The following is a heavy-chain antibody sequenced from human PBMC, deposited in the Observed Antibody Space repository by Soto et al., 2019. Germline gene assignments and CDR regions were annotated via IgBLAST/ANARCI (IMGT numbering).Heavy chain of an antibody. CDR1: GDSVPSNSAA. J-gene: IGHJ6*02. CDR2: TYYRSKWYN. V-gene: IGHV6-1*01. Sequence: SQTLSLTCAISGDSVPSNSAAWNWIRQSPSRGLEWLGRTYYRSKWYNDHAVSVKSRITINPDTSKNQFSLQLNSVTPEDTAVYYCARVVHDYVWGSYRDYYYGMDVWGQGTTVTVSS. CDR3: ARVVHDYVWGSYRDYYYGMDV. D-gene: IGHD3-16*02.